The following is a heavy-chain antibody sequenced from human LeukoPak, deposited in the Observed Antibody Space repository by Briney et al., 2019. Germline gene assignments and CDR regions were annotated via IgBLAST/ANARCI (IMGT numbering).Heavy chain of an antibody. CDR1: GFTFSSYG. CDR3: AKVRTSSGWHGGFDY. CDR2: ISYDGSNK. J-gene: IGHJ4*02. V-gene: IGHV3-30*18. D-gene: IGHD6-19*01. Sequence: PGGSLRLSCAASGFTFSSYGMHWVRQAPGKGLEWVAVISYDGSNKYYADSVKGRFTISRDNSKNTLYLQMNSLRAEDTAVYYCAKVRTSSGWHGGFDYWGQGTLVTVSS.